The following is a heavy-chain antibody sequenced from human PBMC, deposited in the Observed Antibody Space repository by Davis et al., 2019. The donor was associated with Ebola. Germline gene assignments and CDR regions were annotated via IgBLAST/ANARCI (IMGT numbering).Heavy chain of an antibody. D-gene: IGHD3-9*01. V-gene: IGHV3-48*04. CDR3: ASYSDFDWLFYMDV. CDR1: EFSLSSYI. CDR2: ITSSGSTI. J-gene: IGHJ6*04. Sequence: GGSLRLSCTASEFSLSSYIMNWVRQAPGKGLEWISSITSSGSTIYYADSVKGRFTISRDNAKNSLYLQMNSLRAEDTAVYYCASYSDFDWLFYMDVWGKGTTVTVSS.